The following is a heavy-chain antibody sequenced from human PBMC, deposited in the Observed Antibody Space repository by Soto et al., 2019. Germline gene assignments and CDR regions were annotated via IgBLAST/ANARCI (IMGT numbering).Heavy chain of an antibody. CDR1: GFTFSSYG. D-gene: IGHD1-1*01. Sequence: QVQLVESGGGVVQPGRSLRLSCAASGFTFSSYGMHWVRQAPGKGLEWVAVIWYDGSNKYYADSVKGRFTISRDNSKNTLYLQMNSLRAEDTAVYYCASDPLGGAGTHYGMDVWGKGTTVTVSS. CDR3: ASDPLGGAGTHYGMDV. V-gene: IGHV3-33*01. J-gene: IGHJ6*04. CDR2: IWYDGSNK.